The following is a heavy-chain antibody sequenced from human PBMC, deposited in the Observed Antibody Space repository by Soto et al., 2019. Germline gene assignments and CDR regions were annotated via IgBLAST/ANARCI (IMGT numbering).Heavy chain of an antibody. CDR1: GDSITNNHW. J-gene: IGHJ6*02. CDR2: IYHTGIA. CDR3: VSKLGPYYYGLDV. Sequence: KTSETLSLTCTVYGDSITNNHWWSWVRQPPGKGPELIGEIYHTGIANYNPSLESRVAFSVDNSKNQFSLSLTSVTAADTAVYYCVSKLGPYYYGLDVWGQGTTVTVSS. V-gene: IGHV4-4*02. D-gene: IGHD3-16*01.